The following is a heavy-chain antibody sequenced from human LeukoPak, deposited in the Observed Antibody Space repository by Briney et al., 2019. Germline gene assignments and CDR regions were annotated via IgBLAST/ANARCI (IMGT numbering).Heavy chain of an antibody. CDR2: IIPIFGTA. CDR3: ARYHIGYCSSTSCPAAWFDP. Sequence: ASVKVSCKASGGTFSSYAISWVRQAPGQGLEWMGRIIPIFGTANYAQKFQGRVTITTDESTSTVYMELSSLRSEDTAVYYCARYHIGYCSSTSCPAAWFDPWGQGTLVTVSS. V-gene: IGHV1-69*05. CDR1: GGTFSSYA. D-gene: IGHD2-2*01. J-gene: IGHJ5*02.